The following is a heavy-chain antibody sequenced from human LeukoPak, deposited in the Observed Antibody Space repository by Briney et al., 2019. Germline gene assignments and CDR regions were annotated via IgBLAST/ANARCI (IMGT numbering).Heavy chain of an antibody. J-gene: IGHJ4*02. Sequence: GGSLRLSCAVSGFTFSSYWMHWVRQAPGKGLEWVSSISSSSYIYYADSVKGRFTISRDNAKNSLYLQMNSLRAEDTAVYYCARLWFGELNLDYWGQGTLVTVTS. D-gene: IGHD3-10*01. V-gene: IGHV3-21*01. CDR2: ISSSSYI. CDR3: ARLWFGELNLDY. CDR1: GFTFSSYW.